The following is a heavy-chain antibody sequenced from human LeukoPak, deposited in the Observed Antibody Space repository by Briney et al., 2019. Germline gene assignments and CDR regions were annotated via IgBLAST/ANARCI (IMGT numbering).Heavy chain of an antibody. J-gene: IGHJ6*02. CDR2: INPNSGGT. D-gene: IGHD4-11*01. CDR3: ARVSRLTFPTTDYYYYYGMDV. V-gene: IGHV1-2*02. Sequence: ASVKVSCKASGYTFTGYYMHWVRQAPGQGLEWMGWINPNSGGTNYAQKFRGRVTMTRDTSISTAYMELSRLRSDDTAVYYCARVSRLTFPTTDYYYYYGMDVWGQGTTVTVSS. CDR1: GYTFTGYY.